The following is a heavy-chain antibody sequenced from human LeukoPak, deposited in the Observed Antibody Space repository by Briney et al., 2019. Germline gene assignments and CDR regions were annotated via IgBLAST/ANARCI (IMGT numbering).Heavy chain of an antibody. CDR1: GFTFSSYA. V-gene: IGHV3-64*01. Sequence: GGSLRLSCAASGFTFSSYAMHWVRQAPGKGLEYVSAISGNGGSTYYANSVKGRFTISRDNSKNTLYLQMGSLRAEDMAVYYCARVNSAGSGYYSAWGQGTLVTVSS. CDR3: ARVNSAGSGYYSA. CDR2: ISGNGGST. J-gene: IGHJ5*02. D-gene: IGHD3-22*01.